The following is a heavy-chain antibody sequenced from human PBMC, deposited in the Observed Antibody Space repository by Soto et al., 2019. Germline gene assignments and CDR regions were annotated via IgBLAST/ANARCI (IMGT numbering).Heavy chain of an antibody. D-gene: IGHD3-22*01. CDR1: GGTLISYA. J-gene: IGHJ4*02. CDR3: ASRISGSGYYYHYFDY. Sequence: SVKVSCKASGGTLISYASNCVRQAPGQGLEWMGGIIPIFGTANYAQKFQGRVTITADESTSTAYMELSSLRSEDTAVYYCASRISGSGYYYHYFDYWGQGTLVTVSS. V-gene: IGHV1-69*13. CDR2: IIPIFGTA.